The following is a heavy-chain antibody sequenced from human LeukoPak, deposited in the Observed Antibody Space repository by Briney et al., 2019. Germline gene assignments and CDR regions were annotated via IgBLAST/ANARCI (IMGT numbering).Heavy chain of an antibody. CDR2: VSGSGSST. J-gene: IGHJ1*01. V-gene: IGHV3-23*01. CDR1: GFTFSSYG. CDR3: AKDWYTSGSGYFQN. D-gene: IGHD6-19*01. Sequence: GGSLRLSCAASGFTFSSYGMHWVRQAPGKGLEWVSSVSGSGSSTYYTDSVKGRFTISRDNSNNTVYLQMTSLRAEDTALYYCAKDWYTSGSGYFQNWGQGTLVIVSS.